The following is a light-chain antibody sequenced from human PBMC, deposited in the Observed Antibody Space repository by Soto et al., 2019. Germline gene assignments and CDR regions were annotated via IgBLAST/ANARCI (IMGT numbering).Light chain of an antibody. CDR3: QQYDHLPSLS. Sequence: DIQMTQSPSSLSASVGDRVTITCQASQAISNYLNWYQQKPGKAPKLLIFDASNLETGVPSRFSGSGYGTNFTFTISSLQPEDFATYYCQQYDHLPSLSFGGGIKV. CDR2: DAS. CDR1: QAISNY. J-gene: IGKJ4*01. V-gene: IGKV1-33*01.